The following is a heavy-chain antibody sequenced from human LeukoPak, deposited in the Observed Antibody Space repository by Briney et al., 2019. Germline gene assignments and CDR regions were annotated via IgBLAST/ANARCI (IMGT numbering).Heavy chain of an antibody. V-gene: IGHV3-73*01. D-gene: IGHD5-12*01. J-gene: IGHJ4*02. CDR1: VFTFSGSA. CDR3: AGLSGYDPYYFDY. CDR2: IRSKANTYAT. Sequence: QPGGSLKLSCAASVFTFSGSAMHWVRQASGKGLEWLGRIRSKANTYATAYAASVKGRFTISRDDSNNTAYLQMNSLKTEDTAVYYCAGLSGYDPYYFDYWGQGTLVAVSS.